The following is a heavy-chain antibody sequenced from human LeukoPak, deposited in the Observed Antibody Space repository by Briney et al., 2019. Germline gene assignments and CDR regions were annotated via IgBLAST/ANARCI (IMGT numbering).Heavy chain of an antibody. V-gene: IGHV1-2*02. Sequence: ASVKVSFKASGYTFTGYYMHWVRQAPGQGLEWMGWINPNSGGTNYAQKFQGRVTMTRDTSISTAYMELSRLRSDDTAVYYCARALSSDYGDLPYNWFDPWGQGTLVTVSS. CDR1: GYTFTGYY. J-gene: IGHJ5*02. D-gene: IGHD4-17*01. CDR3: ARALSSDYGDLPYNWFDP. CDR2: INPNSGGT.